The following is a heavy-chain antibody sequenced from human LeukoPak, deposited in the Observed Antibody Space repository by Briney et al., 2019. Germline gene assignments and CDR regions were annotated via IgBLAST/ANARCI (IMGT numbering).Heavy chain of an antibody. V-gene: IGHV3-30-3*01. Sequence: GSLRLSCAASGSTFSSYAMHWVRQAPGKGLEWVAVISYDGSNKYYADSVKGRFTISRDNSKNTLYLQMNSLRAEDTAVYYCARDLDSSGYYYGYWGQGTLVTVSS. D-gene: IGHD3-22*01. CDR2: ISYDGSNK. CDR1: GSTFSSYA. CDR3: ARDLDSSGYYYGY. J-gene: IGHJ4*02.